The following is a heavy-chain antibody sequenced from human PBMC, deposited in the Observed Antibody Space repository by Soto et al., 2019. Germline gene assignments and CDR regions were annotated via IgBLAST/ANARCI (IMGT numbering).Heavy chain of an antibody. CDR1: GNTFTYRY. CDR3: AGGGAGSGPFTWELPDH. CDR2: ITPFSVDV. Sequence: QMQLVQSGAEVKKTGSTVTVSCKALGNTFTYRYLHWVRQAPGQALEWMGWITPFSVDVHYAQKLQVRVTITRDRSINTAYMRLSSLRSEDTAMYYCAGGGAGSGPFTWELPDHWGQGTLVTVSS. D-gene: IGHD1-26*01. J-gene: IGHJ4*02. V-gene: IGHV1-45*02.